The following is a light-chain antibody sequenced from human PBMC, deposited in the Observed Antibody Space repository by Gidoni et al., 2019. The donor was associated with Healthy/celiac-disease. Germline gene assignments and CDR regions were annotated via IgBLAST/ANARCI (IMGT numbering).Light chain of an antibody. Sequence: QSALTQPASVSGSPGQSITISCPGTSSEVGSYNLVSWYHQHPGKAPKLMIYEGSKRPSGVSNRFSGPKSGNTASLTISGLQAEDEADYYCCSYAGSSTFVFGTGTKVTVL. CDR1: SSEVGSYNL. CDR2: EGS. V-gene: IGLV2-23*03. J-gene: IGLJ1*01. CDR3: CSYAGSSTFV.